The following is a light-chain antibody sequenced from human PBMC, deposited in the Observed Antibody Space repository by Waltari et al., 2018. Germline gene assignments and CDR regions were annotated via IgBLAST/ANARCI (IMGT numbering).Light chain of an antibody. Sequence: DIQLTQSPSFLSPPIGDRVTITCRASQGIGRDLAWYQQKPGKAPKLLIYGTFSLQSGVPSRCSGRGYGTEFTLTITSLQPEDFATYHCQHLIGYPLTFGGGTKVEIK. V-gene: IGKV1-9*01. J-gene: IGKJ4*01. CDR2: GTF. CDR1: QGIGRD. CDR3: QHLIGYPLT.